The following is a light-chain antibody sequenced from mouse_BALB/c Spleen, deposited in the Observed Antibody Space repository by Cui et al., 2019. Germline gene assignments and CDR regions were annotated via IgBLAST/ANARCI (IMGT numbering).Light chain of an antibody. CDR2: DTS. CDR1: SSVSY. CDR3: QQWSSYPRT. J-gene: IGKJ1*01. V-gene: IGKV4-55*01. Sequence: QIVLTQSPAIMSASPGEKVTMTCSASSSVSYMYWYQHKPGSCPRLLIYDTSNLASGVPVRFSGSGSGTSYSLTISRMEAEDSATYYCQQWSSYPRTFGGGTKLEIK.